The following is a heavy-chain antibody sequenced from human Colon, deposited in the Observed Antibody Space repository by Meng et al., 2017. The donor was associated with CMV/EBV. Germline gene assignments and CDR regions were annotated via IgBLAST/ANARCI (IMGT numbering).Heavy chain of an antibody. CDR2: ISAYNDNT. J-gene: IGHJ4*02. CDR3: AMVRGVHFDY. V-gene: IGHV1-18*01. Sequence: SCKASGYSFASYGITWVRQAPGQGLEWMGWISAYNDNTLFAQKFQGRVSMTTDTSTSTAYMDLRSLRSDDTAVYYCAMVRGVHFDYWGQGTLVTVSS. CDR1: GYSFASYG. D-gene: IGHD3-10*01.